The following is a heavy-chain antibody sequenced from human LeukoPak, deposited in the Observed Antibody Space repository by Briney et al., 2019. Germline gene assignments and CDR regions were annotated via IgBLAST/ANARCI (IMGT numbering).Heavy chain of an antibody. D-gene: IGHD7-27*01. V-gene: IGHV3-21*01. Sequence: GGSLRLSCAASGFTFSSYEMNWVRQAPGKGLEWVSSISSGTSYIYYADSVKGRFTISRDNAKNSLYLQMNSLRAEDTAVYYCAREKTNWGPYYYYYYMDVWGKGTTVTVSS. CDR3: AREKTNWGPYYYYYYMDV. CDR1: GFTFSSYE. CDR2: ISSGTSYI. J-gene: IGHJ6*03.